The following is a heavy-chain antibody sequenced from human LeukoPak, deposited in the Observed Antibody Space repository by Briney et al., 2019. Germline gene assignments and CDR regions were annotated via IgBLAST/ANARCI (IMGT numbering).Heavy chain of an antibody. CDR3: ARSRDYGDLFYFDY. V-gene: IGHV4-59*01. Sequence: KPSEALSLTCTVSGGSISSYYWSWLRQPPREGLGWSGYIYYSGSTNYNPSLKSRVTISVDKSKNQSSLKLSSVAAADTAVYYCARSRDYGDLFYFDYWGQGTLVTVSS. J-gene: IGHJ4*02. CDR2: IYYSGST. CDR1: GGSISSYY. D-gene: IGHD4-17*01.